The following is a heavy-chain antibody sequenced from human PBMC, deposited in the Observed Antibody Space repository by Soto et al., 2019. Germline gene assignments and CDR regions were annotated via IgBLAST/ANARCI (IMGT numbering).Heavy chain of an antibody. CDR1: GFSLSTSGVG. V-gene: IGHV2-5*02. CDR2: IYWDDDK. Sequence: QITLKESGPTLVKPTQTLTLTCTFSGFSLSTSGVGVGWIRQPPGKALEWLALIYWDDDKRYSPSLKSRLTITKDTSKNQVVLTMTNMDPVETATYYCAHRPYNWNYEEAFDIWGQGTMVTVSS. J-gene: IGHJ3*02. D-gene: IGHD1-7*01. CDR3: AHRPYNWNYEEAFDI.